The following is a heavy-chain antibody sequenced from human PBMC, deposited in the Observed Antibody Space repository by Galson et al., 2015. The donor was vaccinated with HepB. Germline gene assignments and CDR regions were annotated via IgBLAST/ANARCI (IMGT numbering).Heavy chain of an antibody. CDR3: ARAEGLNADAFDI. J-gene: IGHJ3*02. CDR1: GFTFSDYG. CDR2: IWYDGGKK. Sequence: SLRLSCAASGFTFSDYGMHWVRQAPGKGLEWVAVIWYDGGKKHYADSVKGRFTISRDNSKSTLYVQMNSLRAEDTAVYYCARAEGLNADAFDIWGQGTMVTVSS. V-gene: IGHV3-33*01.